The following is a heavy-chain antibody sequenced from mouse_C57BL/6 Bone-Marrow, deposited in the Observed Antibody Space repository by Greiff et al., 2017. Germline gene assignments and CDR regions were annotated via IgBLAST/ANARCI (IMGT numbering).Heavy chain of an antibody. D-gene: IGHD2-4*01. V-gene: IGHV1-19*01. CDR1: GYTFTDYY. CDR2: INPYNGGT. J-gene: IGHJ2*01. CDR3: ARRGITSGY. Sequence: EVKLMESGPVLVKPGASVKMSCKASGYTFTDYYMNWVKQSHGKSLEWIGVINPYNGGTSYNQKFKGKATLTVDTSSSTAYMELNSLTSEDSAVYYCARRGITSGYWGQGTTLTVSS.